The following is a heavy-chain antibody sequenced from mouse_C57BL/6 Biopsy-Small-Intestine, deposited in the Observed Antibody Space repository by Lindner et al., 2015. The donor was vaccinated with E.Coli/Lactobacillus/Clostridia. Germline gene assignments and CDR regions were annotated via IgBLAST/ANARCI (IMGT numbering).Heavy chain of an antibody. V-gene: IGHV1-42*01. CDR1: GYSFTDFY. CDR3: ARYDYDYDDAMDY. Sequence: VQLQESGPELVKPGASVKISCRASGYSFTDFYMNWVKQSPEKSLEWIGEINPSTGGTTYNQKFKAKATLTVDKSSSTAYMQLKSLTSEDSAVYYCARYDYDYDDAMDYWGQGTSVTVSS. J-gene: IGHJ4*01. CDR2: INPSTGGT. D-gene: IGHD2-4*01.